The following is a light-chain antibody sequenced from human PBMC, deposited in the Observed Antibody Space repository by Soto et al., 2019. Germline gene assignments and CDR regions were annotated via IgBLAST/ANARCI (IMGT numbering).Light chain of an antibody. CDR2: DVS. CDR3: SSYTSSSTIV. V-gene: IGLV2-14*01. J-gene: IGLJ1*01. CDR1: SSDVCGYNY. Sequence: QSALTQPASVSGSPGQSITISCTGTSSDVCGYNYVSWYQQHPGKAHKLMIYDVSKRPSGVSNRVSGSKSGNTASLTISGLKAEDEADYDGSSYTSSSTIVFRTGTKRTV.